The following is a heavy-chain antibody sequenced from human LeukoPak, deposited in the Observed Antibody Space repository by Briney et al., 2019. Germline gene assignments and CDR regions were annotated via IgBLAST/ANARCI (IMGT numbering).Heavy chain of an antibody. CDR1: GGSISSYY. CDR2: IYYSGST. Sequence: SETLSLTCTVSGGSISSYYWSWIRQPPGKGLEWLGYIYYSGSTNYNPSLKSRVTISVDTSKNQFSLKLSSVTAADTAVYYCAREAATRYYYYGMDVWAKGPRSPSP. V-gene: IGHV4-59*01. J-gene: IGHJ6*02. CDR3: AREAATRYYYYGMDV. D-gene: IGHD2-15*01.